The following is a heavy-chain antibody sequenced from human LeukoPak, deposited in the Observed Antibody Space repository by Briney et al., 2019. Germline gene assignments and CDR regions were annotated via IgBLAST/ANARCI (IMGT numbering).Heavy chain of an antibody. J-gene: IGHJ6*02. CDR1: GGTFSSYA. Sequence: SVKVSCKASGGTFSSYAISWVRQAPAQGLEWMGGIIPIFGTANYAQKFQGRVTITADESTSTAYMELSSLRSEDTAVYYCARGLIAAAGTAYYYYGMDVWGQGTTVTVSS. D-gene: IGHD6-13*01. CDR3: ARGLIAAAGTAYYYYGMDV. V-gene: IGHV1-69*13. CDR2: IIPIFGTA.